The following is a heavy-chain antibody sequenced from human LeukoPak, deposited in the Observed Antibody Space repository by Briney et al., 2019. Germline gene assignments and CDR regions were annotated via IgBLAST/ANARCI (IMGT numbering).Heavy chain of an antibody. V-gene: IGHV3-48*03. D-gene: IGHD3-10*01. J-gene: IGHJ6*02. CDR1: GFIFSNYE. Sequence: GGSLRLFCAASGFIFSNYEMNWVRQAPGKGLEWVSYISSNGAAVYYADSVQGRFTVSRDNTKNSLYLQMNRLTDEDTAVYYCARDPTYHYGSGTYSHYYGMDVWGQGTTVTVSS. CDR3: ARDPTYHYGSGTYSHYYGMDV. CDR2: ISSNGAAV.